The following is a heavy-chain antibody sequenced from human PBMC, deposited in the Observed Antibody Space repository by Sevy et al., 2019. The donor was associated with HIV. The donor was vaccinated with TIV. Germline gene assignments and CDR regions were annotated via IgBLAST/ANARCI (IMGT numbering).Heavy chain of an antibody. D-gene: IGHD3-16*01. V-gene: IGHV4-4*02. CDR3: ARGGETTRGFDP. CDR2: IYHSGST. Sequence: SETLSLTCAVSGGSISSVNWWHWVRQPPGKGLEWIGEIYHSGSTNYNPSLKSRVTISVDNSKNQFSLKLSSVTAADTAGYYCARGGETTRGFDPWGQGSLVTVSS. J-gene: IGHJ5*02. CDR1: GGSISSVNW.